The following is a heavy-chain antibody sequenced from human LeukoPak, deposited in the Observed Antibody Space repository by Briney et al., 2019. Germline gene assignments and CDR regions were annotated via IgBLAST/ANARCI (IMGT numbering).Heavy chain of an antibody. CDR1: GFTFSSYW. D-gene: IGHD6-25*01. CDR2: INSDGSST. CDR3: ARGLSGYASALGY. J-gene: IGHJ4*02. Sequence: TGGSLRLSCAASGFTFSSYWLHWVRKAPGKGLVWVSRINSDGSSTSYVGSVRGRFSISRDNAKNTLYLQMNSLRAEDTAVYYCARGLSGYASALGYWGQGTLVTVSA. V-gene: IGHV3-74*01.